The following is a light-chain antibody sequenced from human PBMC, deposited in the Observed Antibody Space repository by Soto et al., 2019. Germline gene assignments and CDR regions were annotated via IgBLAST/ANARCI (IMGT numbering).Light chain of an antibody. Sequence: EIVLTQSPATLSLSPGEGATLSCRASQSVSSYLAWYQQKPGQAPRLLIYDASNRATGIPARFSGSGSGTDFTLSIRSLEPEDFAVYYCQQRSNWPLTFGPGTKVDIK. CDR3: QQRSNWPLT. V-gene: IGKV3-11*01. CDR1: QSVSSY. J-gene: IGKJ3*01. CDR2: DAS.